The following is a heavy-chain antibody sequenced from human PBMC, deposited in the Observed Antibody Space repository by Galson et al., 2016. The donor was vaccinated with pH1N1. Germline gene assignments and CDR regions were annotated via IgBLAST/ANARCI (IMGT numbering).Heavy chain of an antibody. CDR2: ISTGRRVV. Sequence: SLRLSCAASGFIFSDYSFIWVRQAPGKGLEWLSYISTGRRVVQYADSVKGRLTISRDNAQRSVYMQINSLRLEDTAVYHCERPAYGDSFDSWGRGNLVAVSS. V-gene: IGHV3-21*05. D-gene: IGHD4-17*01. CDR1: GFIFSDYS. CDR3: ERPAYGDSFDS. J-gene: IGHJ4*02.